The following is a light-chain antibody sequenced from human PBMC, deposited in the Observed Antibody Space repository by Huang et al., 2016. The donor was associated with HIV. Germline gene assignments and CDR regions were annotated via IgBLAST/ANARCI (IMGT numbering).Light chain of an antibody. CDR1: QSISTN. V-gene: IGKV3D-15*01. CDR3: QQYNHWLALT. CDR2: DSS. J-gene: IGKJ4*01. Sequence: EIVMTQSPATLSVSPGERATLPCRASQSISTNLAWYRQKPGQAPRLLIYDSSTRATGIPARFSGSGSGTEFTLTISSLQSEDSAVYYCQQYNHWLALTFGGGTKVEIK.